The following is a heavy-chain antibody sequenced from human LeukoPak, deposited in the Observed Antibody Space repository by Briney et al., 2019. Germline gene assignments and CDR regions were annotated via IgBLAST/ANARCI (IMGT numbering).Heavy chain of an antibody. CDR2: ISGSGGST. J-gene: IGHJ4*02. D-gene: IGHD2-2*02. Sequence: GGSLRLSCAASGFTFSSYWMHWVRHAPGKGLEWVSAISGSGGSTYYADSVKGRFTISRDNSKNTLYLQMNSLRAEDTAVYYCAKGMRHCDSTSCYSFHPPDYWGQGTLVSVSS. CDR3: AKGMRHCDSTSCYSFHPPDY. V-gene: IGHV3-23*01. CDR1: GFTFSSYW.